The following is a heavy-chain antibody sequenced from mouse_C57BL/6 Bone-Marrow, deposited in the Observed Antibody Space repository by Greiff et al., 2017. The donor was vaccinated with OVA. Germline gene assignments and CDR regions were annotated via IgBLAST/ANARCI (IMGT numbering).Heavy chain of an antibody. CDR3: ALYDDFSSWFAY. J-gene: IGHJ3*01. CDR2: INPSNGGT. D-gene: IGHD2-4*01. Sequence: QVQLQQPGPELVKPGASVKPGASGYTFTSYWMHWVKPRPGQGLEWIGNINPSNGGTNYNEKFKSKATLTVDKSSSTAYMQLSSLTSEDSAVYYCALYDDFSSWFAYWGQGTLVTVSA. CDR1: GYTFTSYW. V-gene: IGHV1-53*01.